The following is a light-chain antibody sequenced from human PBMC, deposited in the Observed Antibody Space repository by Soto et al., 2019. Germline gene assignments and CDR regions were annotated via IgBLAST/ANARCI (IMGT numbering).Light chain of an antibody. Sequence: QSALTQPASVSGSPGQSITISCTGTSSDVGGYKYVSWYQQHPGKAPKLMIYEVSNRPSGVSNRFSGSKSGSTASLTISGLQAEDEADYYCSSYTSSSPCVFGTGTKLTVL. CDR3: SSYTSSSPCV. CDR1: SSDVGGYKY. V-gene: IGLV2-14*01. CDR2: EVS. J-gene: IGLJ1*01.